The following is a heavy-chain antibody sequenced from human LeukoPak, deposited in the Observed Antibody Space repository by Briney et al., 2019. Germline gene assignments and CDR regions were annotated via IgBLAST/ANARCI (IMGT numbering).Heavy chain of an antibody. D-gene: IGHD1-26*01. J-gene: IGHJ5*02. Sequence: ASVKVSCKVSGYTLTELSMHWVRQAPGKGLEWMGGFDPEDGETIYAQKFQGRVTMTEDTSTDTAYMELSSLRSEDTAVYYCATGGSGSYLARNWFDPWGQGTLVTVSS. CDR1: GYTLTELS. V-gene: IGHV1-24*01. CDR3: ATGGSGSYLARNWFDP. CDR2: FDPEDGET.